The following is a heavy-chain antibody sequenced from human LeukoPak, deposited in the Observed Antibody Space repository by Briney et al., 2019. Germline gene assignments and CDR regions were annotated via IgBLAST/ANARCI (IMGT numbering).Heavy chain of an antibody. D-gene: IGHD3-9*01. CDR1: GGSISSSSYY. CDR2: IYYSGNT. Sequence: SETLSLTCTVSGGSISSSSYYWGWIRQPPGKGLEWIGSIYYSGNTYYNPSLKSRVTISVDTSKNQFSLKLSSVTAADTAVYYCARHPRRYFGPADIWGQGIMVTVSS. J-gene: IGHJ3*02. CDR3: ARHPRRYFGPADI. V-gene: IGHV4-39*01.